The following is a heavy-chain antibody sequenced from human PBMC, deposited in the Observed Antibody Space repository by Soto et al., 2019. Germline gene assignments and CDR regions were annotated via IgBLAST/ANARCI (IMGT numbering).Heavy chain of an antibody. CDR2: INPGDSDI. V-gene: IGHV5-51*01. CDR1: GYSFTTYW. D-gene: IGHD4-4*01. Sequence: GESLKISCKASGYSFTTYWIAWVRQMPGKGLQWMGIINPGDSDIRYSPSFQGQVTISADNSISTAYLQWSSLKASDTAMYYCARHEQFYYYYYGMDVWGQGTAVTVSS. J-gene: IGHJ6*02. CDR3: ARHEQFYYYYYGMDV.